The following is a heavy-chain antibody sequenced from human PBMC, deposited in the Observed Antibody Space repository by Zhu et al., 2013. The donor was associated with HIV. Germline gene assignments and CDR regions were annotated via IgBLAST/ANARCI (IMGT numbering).Heavy chain of an antibody. V-gene: IGHV1-69*08. Sequence: QVQLVQSGAEVKKPGSSVKVSCKASGGTFSSYTISWVRQAPGQGLEWMGRIIPILGIANYAQKFQGRVTITADKSTSTAYMELSSLRSEDTAVYYCARDSSGSYYYYYYGMDVWGQGTTVTVSS. D-gene: IGHD1-26*01. CDR3: ARDSSGSYYYYYYGMDV. CDR1: GGTFSSYT. J-gene: IGHJ6*02. CDR2: IIPILGIA.